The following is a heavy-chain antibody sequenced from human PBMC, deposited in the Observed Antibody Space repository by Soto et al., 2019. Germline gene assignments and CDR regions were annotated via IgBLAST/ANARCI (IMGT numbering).Heavy chain of an antibody. CDR2: INHSGST. D-gene: IGHD6-13*01. CDR3: ARAVGAAAGTDD. J-gene: IGHJ4*02. CDR1: GGSFSGYY. V-gene: IGHV4-34*01. Sequence: SETLSLTCAVYGGSFSGYYWTWIRQPPGTGLEWIGEINHSGSTNYNPSLKSRVTISVDTSKNQFSLKLTSVTAADTAVYYCARAVGAAAGTDDWGQGTLVTVAS.